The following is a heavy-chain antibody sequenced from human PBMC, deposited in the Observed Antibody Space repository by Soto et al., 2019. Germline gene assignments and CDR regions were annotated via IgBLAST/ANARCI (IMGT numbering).Heavy chain of an antibody. J-gene: IGHJ4*02. CDR3: ERHMRAVAAPLAY. V-gene: IGHV4-39*01. CDR1: GGSIRDTIYY. Sequence: SSDTLSLTCTVSGGSIRDTIYYRGWIRQPPGKGLEWIGSIHYSGSTHYNPSLKSRVTISVDTSKSQFYLNLTSVTPADTSVYYCERHMRAVAAPLAYCGQGTVVTVYS. D-gene: IGHD6-19*01. CDR2: IHYSGST.